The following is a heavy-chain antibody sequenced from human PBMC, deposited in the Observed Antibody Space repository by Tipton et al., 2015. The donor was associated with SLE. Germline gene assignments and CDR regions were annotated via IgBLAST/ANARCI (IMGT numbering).Heavy chain of an antibody. D-gene: IGHD5-18*01. CDR2: IYYSGST. Sequence: TLSLTCTVSGGSISSYYWSWIRQPPGKGLEWIGYIYYSGSTNYNPSLKSRVTISVDTSTTQFSLKLSSVTAADTAVYYCARGGTAMAYWYFDPWGRGTLVTVSS. J-gene: IGHJ2*01. CDR3: ARGGTAMAYWYFDP. CDR1: GGSISSYY. V-gene: IGHV4-59*08.